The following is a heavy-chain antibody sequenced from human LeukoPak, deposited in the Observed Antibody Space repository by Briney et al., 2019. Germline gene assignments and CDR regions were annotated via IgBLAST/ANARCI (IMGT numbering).Heavy chain of an antibody. CDR3: ARGQRIAARRGGWFDP. CDR1: GGSFSGYY. CDR2: INHSGST. Sequence: SETLSLTCAVYGGSFSGYYWSWIRQPPGKGLEWIGEINHSGSTNYNPSLKGRVTISVDTSKNQFSLKLSSVTAADTAVYYCARGQRIAARRGGWFDPWGQGTLVTVSS. J-gene: IGHJ5*02. V-gene: IGHV4-34*01. D-gene: IGHD6-6*01.